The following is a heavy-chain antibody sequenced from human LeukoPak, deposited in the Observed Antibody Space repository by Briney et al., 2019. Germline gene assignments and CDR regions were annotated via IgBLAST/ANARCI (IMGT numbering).Heavy chain of an antibody. V-gene: IGHV3-23*01. CDR3: AKDLGGSYYYFDY. CDR2: ISGSGGST. D-gene: IGHD1-26*01. Sequence: GGSLRLSCAASGFTFSSYAMSWVRQAPGKGLEWVSAISGSGGSTYYADSVKGRFTISRDNSKNTLYLQMNSLRAGDTAVYYCAKDLGGSYYYFDYWGQGTLVTVPS. CDR1: GFTFSSYA. J-gene: IGHJ4*02.